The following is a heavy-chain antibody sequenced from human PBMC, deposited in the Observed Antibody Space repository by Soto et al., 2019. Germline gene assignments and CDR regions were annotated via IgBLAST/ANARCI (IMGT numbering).Heavy chain of an antibody. Sequence: PSETLSLTCAVSGDSISSGDYYWSWIRQPPGKGLEWIGYIYYSGSTYDNPSLKSRVTISVDMSKNQFYLKLSSVTAADTAVYYCAASNSSSWYQEYYYHGMDVWGQGTTVTVSS. J-gene: IGHJ6*02. V-gene: IGHV4-30-4*01. D-gene: IGHD6-13*01. CDR2: IYYSGST. CDR1: GDSISSGDYY. CDR3: AASNSSSWYQEYYYHGMDV.